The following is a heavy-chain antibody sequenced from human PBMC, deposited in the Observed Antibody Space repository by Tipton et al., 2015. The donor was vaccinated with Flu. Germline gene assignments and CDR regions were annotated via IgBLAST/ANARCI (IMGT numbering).Heavy chain of an antibody. V-gene: IGHV4-38-2*01. CDR1: GDSIGSRYF. CDR2: VHQAGST. Sequence: TLSLTCSVSGDSIGSRYFWGWIRQPPGKGLEWIGNVHQAGSTYYNPSLRSRVTISLDRPKNQFSLRLTSVTAADTAVYFCARLPLPLSYFDYWGQGTLVTVSS. J-gene: IGHJ4*02. CDR3: ARLPLPLSYFDY.